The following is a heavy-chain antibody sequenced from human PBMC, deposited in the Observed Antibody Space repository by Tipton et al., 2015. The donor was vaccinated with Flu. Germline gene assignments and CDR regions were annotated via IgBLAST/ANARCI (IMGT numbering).Heavy chain of an antibody. Sequence: QLVQSGAEVKKPGESLKISCKGFGDSFVTYWIGWVRQMPGKGLEWMGIIYPDDSDTRYSPSFQGQVTISADKSLNTAYLQWTSPKATDTAMYYCARQDGSTSTCYIDYWGQGALVTISS. V-gene: IGHV5-51*01. CDR1: GDSFVTYW. CDR3: ARQDGSTSTCYIDY. CDR2: IYPDDSDT. J-gene: IGHJ4*02. D-gene: IGHD2-2*02.